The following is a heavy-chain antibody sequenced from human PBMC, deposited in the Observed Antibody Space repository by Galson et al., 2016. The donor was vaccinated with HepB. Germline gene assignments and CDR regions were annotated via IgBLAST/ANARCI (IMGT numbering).Heavy chain of an antibody. Sequence: CAISGDSVSSNTAAWNWIRQSPSRGLEWLGRTYFRSKWYNDYTMSVKSRIIINPDTSKNQFSLQLNTATPEDTAVYYCVRDVGSTLAARSFDYWGQGTLVTVSS. V-gene: IGHV6-1*01. CDR3: VRDVGSTLAARSFDY. J-gene: IGHJ4*02. CDR2: TYFRSKWYN. D-gene: IGHD6-6*01. CDR1: GDSVSSNTAA.